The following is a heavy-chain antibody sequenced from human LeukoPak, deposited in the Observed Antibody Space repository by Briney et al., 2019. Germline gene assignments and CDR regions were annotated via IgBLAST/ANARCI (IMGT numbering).Heavy chain of an antibody. Sequence: SETLSLTCTVSGGSISSYYWSWIRQPAGKGLEWIGRIYTSGSTNYNPSLKSRVTMSVDTSKNQFSLKLSSVTAADTAVYYCAREAGRLLWLGELFGEFDYWGQGTLVTVSS. V-gene: IGHV4-4*07. CDR3: AREAGRLLWLGELFGEFDY. J-gene: IGHJ4*02. CDR1: GGSISSYY. CDR2: IYTSGST. D-gene: IGHD3-10*01.